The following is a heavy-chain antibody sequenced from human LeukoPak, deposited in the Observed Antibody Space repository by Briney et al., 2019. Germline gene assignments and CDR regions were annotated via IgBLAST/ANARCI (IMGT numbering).Heavy chain of an antibody. Sequence: ASVKVSCKASGYTFTGYYMHWVRQAPGQGLEWMGWINAGNGNTKYSQKFQGRVTITRDTSASTAYMELSSLRSEDTAVYYCARMMVRGVNNAFDIWGQGTMVTVSS. D-gene: IGHD3-10*01. CDR2: INAGNGNT. CDR1: GYTFTGYY. J-gene: IGHJ3*02. CDR3: ARMMVRGVNNAFDI. V-gene: IGHV1-3*01.